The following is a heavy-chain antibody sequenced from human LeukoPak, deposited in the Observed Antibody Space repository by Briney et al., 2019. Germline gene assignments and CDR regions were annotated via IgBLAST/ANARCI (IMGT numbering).Heavy chain of an antibody. CDR2: LRGDGET. CDR3: AKASWVSSDDAVL. Sequence: GGSLRLSCAASGFTFSSYATSWVRQAPARGLEWVSSLRGDGETFYADSVKGRFTLSRDESRNTVYLQMNNLRVEDTAVYFCAKASWVSSDDAVLWGQGTLVTVSS. D-gene: IGHD3-16*01. CDR1: GFTFSSYA. J-gene: IGHJ4*02. V-gene: IGHV3-23*01.